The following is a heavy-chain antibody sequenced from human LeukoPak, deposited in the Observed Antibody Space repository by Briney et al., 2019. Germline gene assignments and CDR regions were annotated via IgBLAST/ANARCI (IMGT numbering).Heavy chain of an antibody. CDR2: ISGSGGTT. D-gene: IGHD3-22*01. V-gene: IGHV3-23*01. CDR3: ATNYDSSGYHVGHDH. J-gene: IGHJ5*02. Sequence: GGSLRLSYPASGFTFSSYAMSWVREAPGKGLEWVSAISGSGGTTFYADSVKGRFTISRDNSKNTLYLQMSSLRAEDTAVYYCATNYDSSGYHVGHDHWGQGTLVTVSS. CDR1: GFTFSSYA.